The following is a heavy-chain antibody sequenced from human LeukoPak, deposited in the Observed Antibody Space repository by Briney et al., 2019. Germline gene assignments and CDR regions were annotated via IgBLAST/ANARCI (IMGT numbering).Heavy chain of an antibody. CDR2: INHSGST. V-gene: IGHV4-34*01. CDR3: ARGRSSRYSHQGYYYYMDV. J-gene: IGHJ6*03. D-gene: IGHD1-1*01. CDR1: GGSFSGYY. Sequence: SETLSLTCAVYGGSFSGYYWSWIRQPPGKGLEWIGEINHSGSTNYNPSLKSRVTISVDTSKNQFSLKLSSVTAADTAVYYCARGRSSRYSHQGYYYYMDVWGKGTTVTVSS.